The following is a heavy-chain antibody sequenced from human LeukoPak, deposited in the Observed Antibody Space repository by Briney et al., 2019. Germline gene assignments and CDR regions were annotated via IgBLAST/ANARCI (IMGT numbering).Heavy chain of an antibody. CDR1: GGSISSYY. CDR2: IYYSGST. D-gene: IGHD3-16*02. CDR3: ARVSVTVIDY. J-gene: IGHJ4*02. V-gene: IGHV4-59*01. Sequence: PSETLSLTCTVSGGSISSYYWSWIRQPPGKGLEWIGYIYYSGSTNYNPSIKSRVTISVDTSKNQFSLKLSSVTAADTAVYYCARVSVTVIDYWGQGTLVTVSS.